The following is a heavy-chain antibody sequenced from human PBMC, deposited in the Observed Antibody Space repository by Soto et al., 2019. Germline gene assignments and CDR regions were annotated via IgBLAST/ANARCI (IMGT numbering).Heavy chain of an antibody. CDR2: INPNSGGT. CDR1: GYTFTDYY. D-gene: IGHD2-2*01. CDR3: AKDANIVVVPAATGGMDV. Sequence: QVQLVQSGAEVKKPGASVKVSCKASGYTFTDYYIHWVRQAPGQGLEWMGWINPNSGGTSYPHKFQGRVTMPRVTSITTAYMELRSLRSDDTALYYCAKDANIVVVPAATGGMDVWGQGTTITVSS. V-gene: IGHV1-2*02. J-gene: IGHJ6*02.